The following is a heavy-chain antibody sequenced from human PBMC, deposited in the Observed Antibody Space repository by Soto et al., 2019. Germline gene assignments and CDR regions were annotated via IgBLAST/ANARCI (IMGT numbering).Heavy chain of an antibody. CDR3: ARDHTRGYSYGYGPNDY. D-gene: IGHD5-18*01. V-gene: IGHV1-46*01. Sequence: ASVKVSCKASGYTFTKFHIHWVRQAPGQGLEWMGMIDPSGGVTRDAQRFQGRITMTSDTSTSSVYMELRGLTSEDTAVYYCARDHTRGYSYGYGPNDYWGQGTLVTVSS. CDR2: IDPSGGVT. J-gene: IGHJ4*02. CDR1: GYTFTKFH.